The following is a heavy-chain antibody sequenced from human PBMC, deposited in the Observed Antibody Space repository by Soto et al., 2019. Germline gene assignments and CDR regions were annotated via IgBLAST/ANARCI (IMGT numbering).Heavy chain of an antibody. CDR3: AKREGSGSYYYY. J-gene: IGHJ4*02. CDR1: GFTFSSYA. CDR2: ISGSGGST. D-gene: IGHD3-10*01. Sequence: GSLRLSCAASGFTFSSYAMSWVRQAPGKGLEWVSAISGSGGSTYYADSVKGRFTISRDNSKNTLYLQMNSLRAEDTAVYYCAKREGSGSYYYYWGQGTLVTVSS. V-gene: IGHV3-23*01.